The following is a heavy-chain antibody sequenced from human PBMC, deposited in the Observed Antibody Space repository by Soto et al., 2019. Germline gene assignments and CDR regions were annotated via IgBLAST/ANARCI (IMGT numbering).Heavy chain of an antibody. V-gene: IGHV1-69*01. CDR3: AISIYYYDSSGYYPDY. D-gene: IGHD3-22*01. J-gene: IGHJ4*02. CDR2: IIPIFGTA. Sequence: IWSACHGPGKGLEWMGGIIPIFGTANYAQKFQGRVTITADESTSTAYMELSSLRSEDTAVYYCAISIYYYDSSGYYPDYWGQGTLVTVSS.